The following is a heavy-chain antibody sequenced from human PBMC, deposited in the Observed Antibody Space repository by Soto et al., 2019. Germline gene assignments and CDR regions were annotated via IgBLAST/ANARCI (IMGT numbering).Heavy chain of an antibody. V-gene: IGHV1-69*13. D-gene: IGHD6-6*01. CDR2: IIPIFGTA. Sequence: PVKLACKGYVCTFSGYAISRLRQAPGQGLEWMGGIIPIFGTANYAQKFQGRVTITADESTSTAYMELSSLRSEDTAVYYCARLRYKQLVDYWGQGTLVTVSS. CDR1: VCTFSGYA. CDR3: ARLRYKQLVDY. J-gene: IGHJ4*02.